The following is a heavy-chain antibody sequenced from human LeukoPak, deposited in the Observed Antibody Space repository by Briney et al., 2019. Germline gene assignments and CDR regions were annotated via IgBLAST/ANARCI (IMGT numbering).Heavy chain of an antibody. CDR1: NGSITNYY. CDR3: ARGFGYSYGRGYDY. V-gene: IGHV4-59*01. Sequence: PSETLSLTCTVSNGSITNYYWSWIRQPPGKGLEWIGYIYYSGSTNYNPSLKSRVTISVDTSKNQFSLRLTSVSAADTAMYYCARGFGYSYGRGYDYWGQGTLVTVSS. CDR2: IYYSGST. D-gene: IGHD5-18*01. J-gene: IGHJ4*02.